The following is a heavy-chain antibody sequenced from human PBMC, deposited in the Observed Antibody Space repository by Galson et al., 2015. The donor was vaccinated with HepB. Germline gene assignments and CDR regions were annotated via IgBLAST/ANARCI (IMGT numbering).Heavy chain of an antibody. CDR3: AKSEYCSSTSCFYYYGMDV. D-gene: IGHD2-2*01. J-gene: IGHJ6*02. Sequence: SLRLSCAASGFTFSSYGMHWVRQAPGKGLEWVAVISYDGSNEYYADSVKGRFTISRDNSKNTLYLQMNSLRAEDTAVYYCAKSEYCSSTSCFYYYGMDVWGQGTTVTVSS. CDR1: GFTFSSYG. CDR2: ISYDGSNE. V-gene: IGHV3-30*18.